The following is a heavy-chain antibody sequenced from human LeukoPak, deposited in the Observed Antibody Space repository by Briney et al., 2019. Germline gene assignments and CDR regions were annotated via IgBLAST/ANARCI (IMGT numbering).Heavy chain of an antibody. CDR3: AKDLDPLDYFDS. CDR2: INRSGGHT. Sequence: PGGSLRLSCAASRFTFSSYGMIWVRQAPGRGLEWVSAINRSGGHTYYADSVKGRFTISRDNAKNTLYLQMDNLRAEDTAVYYCAKDLDPLDYFDSWGQGTLVTVSS. D-gene: IGHD3-9*01. J-gene: IGHJ4*02. V-gene: IGHV3-23*01. CDR1: RFTFSSYG.